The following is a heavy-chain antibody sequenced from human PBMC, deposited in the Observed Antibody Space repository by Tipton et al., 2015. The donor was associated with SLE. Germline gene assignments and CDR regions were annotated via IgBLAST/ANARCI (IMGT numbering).Heavy chain of an antibody. D-gene: IGHD3-10*01. CDR3: ARDHLPGGYYYYMDV. J-gene: IGHJ6*03. V-gene: IGHV4-59*01. CDR1: GGSIRSYY. Sequence: TLSLTCTVSGGSIRSYYWSWIRQPPGKGLESIGYIYSSGSSNYNPSLKSRVTISVDTSKNQFSLKLSSVTAADTAVYYCARDHLPGGYYYYMDVWGKGTTVTVSS. CDR2: IYSSGSS.